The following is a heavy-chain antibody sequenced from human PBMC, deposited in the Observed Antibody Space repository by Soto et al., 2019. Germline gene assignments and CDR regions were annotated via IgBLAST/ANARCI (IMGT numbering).Heavy chain of an antibody. CDR2: IYYSGST. J-gene: IGHJ3*02. CDR3: ARDRPHYGDYEGAFDI. Sequence: SETLSLTCTVSGGSISSYYWSWIRQPPGKGLEWIGYIYYSGSTNYNPSLKSRVTISVDTSKIQFSLKLSSVTAADTAVYYCARDRPHYGDYEGAFDIWGQGTMVTVSS. V-gene: IGHV4-59*01. CDR1: GGSISSYY. D-gene: IGHD4-17*01.